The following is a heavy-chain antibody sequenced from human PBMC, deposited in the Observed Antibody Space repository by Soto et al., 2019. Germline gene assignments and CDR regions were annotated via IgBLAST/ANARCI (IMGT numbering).Heavy chain of an antibody. CDR3: ARANALDYDILTGYYPYYFDY. V-gene: IGHV3-53*01. Sequence: SCAASGFTVSSNYMSWVRQAPGKGLEWVSVIYSGGSTYYADSVKGRFTISRDNSKNTLYLQMNSLRAEDTAVYYCARANALDYDILTGYYPYYFDYWGQGTLVTVSS. CDR1: GFTVSSNY. D-gene: IGHD3-9*01. J-gene: IGHJ4*02. CDR2: IYSGGST.